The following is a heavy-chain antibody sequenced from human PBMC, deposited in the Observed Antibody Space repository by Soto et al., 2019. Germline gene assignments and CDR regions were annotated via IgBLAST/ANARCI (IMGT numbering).Heavy chain of an antibody. Sequence: GESLKISCKGSGYSFTSYWIGWVRQMPGKGLEWMGIIYPGDSDTRYSPSFQGQVTISADKSISTAYLQWSSLKASGTAMYYRARHTLGGRYYYYYGMDVWGQGTTVTVSS. V-gene: IGHV5-51*01. CDR1: GYSFTSYW. CDR2: IYPGDSDT. CDR3: ARHTLGGRYYYYYGMDV. D-gene: IGHD2-15*01. J-gene: IGHJ6*02.